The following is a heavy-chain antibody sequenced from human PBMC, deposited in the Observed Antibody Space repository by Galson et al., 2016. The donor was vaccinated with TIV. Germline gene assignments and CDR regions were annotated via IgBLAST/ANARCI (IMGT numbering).Heavy chain of an antibody. J-gene: IGHJ3*01. CDR1: GDSVSSHSAA. Sequence: CAISGDSVSSHSAAWNWIRQSPSRGLEWLGRTYCRSRCYYDYAVSVKSRITIESDTSKNQFSLQLNSVTSEDTAVYYCARAAAVNGATCNWTCESFDFWGQGTKVTVSS. D-gene: IGHD4-23*01. V-gene: IGHV6-1*01. CDR3: ARAAAVNGATCNWTCESFDF. CDR2: TYCRSRCYY.